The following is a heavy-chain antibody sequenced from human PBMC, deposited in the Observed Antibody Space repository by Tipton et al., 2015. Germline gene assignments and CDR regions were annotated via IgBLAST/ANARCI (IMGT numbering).Heavy chain of an antibody. CDR3: ARDLEHGMDV. V-gene: IGHV4-61*01. J-gene: IGHJ6*02. CDR1: GGSVSSGNYY. CDR2: VSHSDTS. Sequence: TLSLTCTFSGGSVSSGNYYWSWIRQPPGKGLEWIGYVSHSDTSHYNPSLKSRVTISVDTSKNQFSLTLNSLTAADTAVYYCARDLEHGMDVWGQGTTVTVSS. D-gene: IGHD5-24*01.